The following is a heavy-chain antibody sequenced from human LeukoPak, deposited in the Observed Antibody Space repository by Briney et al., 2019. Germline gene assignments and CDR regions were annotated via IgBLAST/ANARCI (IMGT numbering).Heavy chain of an antibody. V-gene: IGHV4-34*01. CDR2: INHSGST. J-gene: IGHJ4*02. CDR1: GGSFSGYY. Sequence: SETLSLTCAVYGGSFSGYYWSWIRQPPGKGLEWIGEINHSGSTNYNPSLKSRVTISVDTSKNQFSLKLSSVTAAGTAVYYCARGRYDSSGYYIEHPFDYWGQGTLVTVSS. D-gene: IGHD3-22*01. CDR3: ARGRYDSSGYYIEHPFDY.